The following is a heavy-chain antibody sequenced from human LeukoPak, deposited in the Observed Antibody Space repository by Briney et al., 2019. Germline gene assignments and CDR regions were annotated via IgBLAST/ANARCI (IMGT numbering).Heavy chain of an antibody. Sequence: PGGSLRLSCAASGFTFSSYRMHWVRQGPGKGLEWVALVSYDGGSKYYADSVKGRITISRDNSKNTLHLQMNSLRTEDTAVYYCARVKGGIAAAGNYFDYWGQGTLVTVSS. J-gene: IGHJ4*02. D-gene: IGHD6-13*01. CDR3: ARVKGGIAAAGNYFDY. CDR1: GFTFSSYR. V-gene: IGHV3-30*03. CDR2: VSYDGGSK.